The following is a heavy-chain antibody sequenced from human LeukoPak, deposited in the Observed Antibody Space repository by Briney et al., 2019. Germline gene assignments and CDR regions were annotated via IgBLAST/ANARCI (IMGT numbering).Heavy chain of an antibody. CDR2: TRNKANSYTT. V-gene: IGHV3-72*01. J-gene: IGHJ4*02. CDR3: AVGATYPFDY. Sequence: GGSLRLSCAASGFTFSDHYMDWVRQAPGKGLEWVGRTRNKANSYTTEYAASVKGRFTISRDDSKNSLYLQMNSLKTEDTAVYYCAVGATYPFDYWGQGTLVTVSS. CDR1: GFTFSDHY. D-gene: IGHD1-26*01.